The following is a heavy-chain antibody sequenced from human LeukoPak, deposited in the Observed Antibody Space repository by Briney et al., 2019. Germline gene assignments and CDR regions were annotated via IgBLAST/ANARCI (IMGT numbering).Heavy chain of an antibody. J-gene: IGHJ6*03. CDR2: ISAYNGNT. CDR1: GYTFTSYG. Sequence: ASVKVSCKASGYTFTSYGISWVRQAPGQGLEWMGWISAYNGNTNYAQKPQGRVTMTTDTSTSTAYMELRSLRSDDTAVYYCARVVGSYGFLTFYYYMDVWGKGTTVTVSS. D-gene: IGHD1-26*01. V-gene: IGHV1-18*01. CDR3: ARVVGSYGFLTFYYYMDV.